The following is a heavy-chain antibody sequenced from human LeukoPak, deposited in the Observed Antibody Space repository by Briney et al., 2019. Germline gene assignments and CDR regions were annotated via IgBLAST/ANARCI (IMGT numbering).Heavy chain of an antibody. J-gene: IGHJ4*02. CDR3: ARKATSGWYYFDC. V-gene: IGHV4-59*12. CDR1: GGSISNFY. CDR2: IYYSGST. D-gene: IGHD6-19*01. Sequence: SETLSLTCTVSGGSISNFYWSWIRQPPGKGLEWIGYIYYSGSTNYNPSLRSRVTTSVDTSKNQFSLKLSSVTAVDTAVYYCARKATSGWYYFDCWGQGTLVTVSS.